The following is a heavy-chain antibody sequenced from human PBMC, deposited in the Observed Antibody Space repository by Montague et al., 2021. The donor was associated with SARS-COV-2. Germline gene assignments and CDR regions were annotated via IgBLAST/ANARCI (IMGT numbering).Heavy chain of an antibody. J-gene: IGHJ3*02. CDR2: TYYRSQWYN. CDR3: ARRGRKLLPVATTIGGFDI. Sequence: CAISGDSVSTHSGDWVWMRQSPSRGLGWLGRTYYRSQWYNDYAVXXKTRITITPDTSKNLFSLQLRSVTPADPAVYYCARRGRKLLPVATTIGGFDIWGQGTMVTVSS. D-gene: IGHD5-12*01. V-gene: IGHV6-1*01. CDR1: GDSVSTHSGD.